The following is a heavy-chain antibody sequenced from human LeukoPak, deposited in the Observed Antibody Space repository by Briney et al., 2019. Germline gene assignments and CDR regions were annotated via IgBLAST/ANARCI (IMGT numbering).Heavy chain of an antibody. CDR3: ARVPLRRYFDY. V-gene: IGHV4-59*01. Sequence: SETLSLTCTVSGASISSYYWSWIRQPPGKGLEWIGYIYYSGSTNYNPSLKSRVTISVDTSKNQFSLKLSSVTAADTAVYYCARVPLRRYFDYWGQGTLVTVSS. CDR1: GASISSYY. D-gene: IGHD4-17*01. J-gene: IGHJ4*02. CDR2: IYYSGST.